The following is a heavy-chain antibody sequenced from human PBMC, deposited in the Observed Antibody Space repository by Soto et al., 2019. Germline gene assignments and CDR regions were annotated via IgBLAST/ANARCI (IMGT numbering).Heavy chain of an antibody. V-gene: IGHV3-33*01. J-gene: IGHJ6*02. D-gene: IGHD3-10*01. CDR2: IWYDGSNK. CDR1: GFTFSSYG. Sequence: GGSLRLSCAASGFTFSSYGMHWVRQAPGKGLEWVAVIWYDGSNKYYADSVKGRFTISRDNSKNTLYLQMNGLRAEDTAVYYCARSYGSGSYRRYYYYGMDVWGQGTTVTVSS. CDR3: ARSYGSGSYRRYYYYGMDV.